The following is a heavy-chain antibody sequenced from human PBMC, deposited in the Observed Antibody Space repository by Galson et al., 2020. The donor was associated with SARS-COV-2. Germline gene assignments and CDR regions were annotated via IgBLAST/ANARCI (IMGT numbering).Heavy chain of an antibody. CDR2: ISTYNAYT. D-gene: IGHD3-22*01. J-gene: IGHJ4*02. CDR3: VRDRVYYDSRGYYQTPFYLDY. Sequence: ASVKVSCKASGYTFITYGISWVRQATGQGLEWMGWISTYNAYTSYAQTFQGRVTMTTDTPTSTVYMDLRSLRSDDTAIYYCVRDRVYYDSRGYYQTPFYLDYWGPGTLVTVSS. CDR1: GYTFITYG. V-gene: IGHV1-18*01.